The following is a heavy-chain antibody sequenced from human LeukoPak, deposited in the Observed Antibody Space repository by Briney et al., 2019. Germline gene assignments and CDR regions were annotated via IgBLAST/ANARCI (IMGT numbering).Heavy chain of an antibody. V-gene: IGHV4-39*07. CDR3: ANMGYSYAPGLFDP. Sequence: SETLSLTCTVSGGSISSSSCSWGWIRQPPGRGLEWIGTMYYSGSTYYHPSLKSRVTISVDTSKNQFSLKLSSVTAADTAVYYCANMGYSYAPGLFDPWGQGTLVTVSS. D-gene: IGHD5-18*01. CDR2: MYYSGST. J-gene: IGHJ5*02. CDR1: GGSISSSSCS.